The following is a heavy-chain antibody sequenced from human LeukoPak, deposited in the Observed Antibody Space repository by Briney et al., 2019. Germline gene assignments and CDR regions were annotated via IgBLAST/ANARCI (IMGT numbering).Heavy chain of an antibody. D-gene: IGHD7-27*01. CDR3: VRETLLGTKDFDY. V-gene: IGHV1-2*02. J-gene: IGHJ4*02. CDR1: GYTFTAYY. CDR2: INSNSGGT. Sequence: ASVKVSCKASGYTFTAYYIHWVRQAPGQGLEWMGWINSNSGGTGSAQKFQDRVTMTRDTSISTAYMELSRLRSDDTAVYYCVRETLLGTKDFDYWGQGTLVTVSS.